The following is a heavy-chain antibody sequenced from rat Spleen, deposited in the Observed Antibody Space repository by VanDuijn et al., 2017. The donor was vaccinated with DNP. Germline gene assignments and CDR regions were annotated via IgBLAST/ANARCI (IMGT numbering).Heavy chain of an antibody. CDR3: ARGSSSIYWYFDF. V-gene: IGHV5-31*01. Sequence: EVQLVESGGDLVQPGRSLKLSCVASGFTFNKYWMTWIRQVPGGGLEWVASITNSGDNSFYPDSVKGRFTISRDNAKNTLFLQMNSLRSDDTATYYCARGSSSIYWYFDFWGPGTMVTVSS. CDR2: ITNSGDNS. CDR1: GFTFNKYW. J-gene: IGHJ1*01. D-gene: IGHD1-2*01.